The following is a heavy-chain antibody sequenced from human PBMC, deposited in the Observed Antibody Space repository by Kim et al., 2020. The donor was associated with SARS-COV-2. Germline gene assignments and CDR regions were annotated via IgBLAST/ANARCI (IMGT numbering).Heavy chain of an antibody. CDR1: GFTFSSYA. CDR2: ISGSGGST. D-gene: IGHD5-18*01. Sequence: GGSLRLSCAASGFTFSSYAMSWVRQAPGKGLEWVSAISGSGGSTYYADSVKGRFTISRDNSKNTLYLQMNSLRAEDTAVYYCATLPERIQLWLSGSSFDYWGQGTLVTVSS. J-gene: IGHJ4*02. CDR3: ATLPERIQLWLSGSSFDY. V-gene: IGHV3-23*01.